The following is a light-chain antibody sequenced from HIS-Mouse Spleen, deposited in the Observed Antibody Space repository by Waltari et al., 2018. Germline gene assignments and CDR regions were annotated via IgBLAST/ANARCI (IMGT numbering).Light chain of an antibody. CDR1: QSVLYSSNNKNY. CDR3: QQYYSTPLT. V-gene: IGKV4-1*01. J-gene: IGKJ4*01. Sequence: DIVMTQSPDSLAVSLGETATLNCNSSQSVLYSSNNKNYLAWYQQKPGQPPKLLIYWASTRESGVPDRFSGSGSGTDFTLTISSLQAEDVAVYYCQQYYSTPLTFGGGTKVEIK. CDR2: WAS.